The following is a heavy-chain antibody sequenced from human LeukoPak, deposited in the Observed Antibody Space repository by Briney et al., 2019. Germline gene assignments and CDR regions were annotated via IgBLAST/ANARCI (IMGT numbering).Heavy chain of an antibody. J-gene: IGHJ3*02. Sequence: SETLSLTCTVSGDSISSSDYYWSWIRQPAGKGLEWIGRISSSGSTNYNPSLKSRVTISVDTSKNQFSLKLSSVTAADTAVYFCARGPYSYDSSGAFDIWGQGTMVTVSS. CDR2: ISSSGST. D-gene: IGHD3-22*01. CDR1: GDSISSSDYY. CDR3: ARGPYSYDSSGAFDI. V-gene: IGHV4-61*02.